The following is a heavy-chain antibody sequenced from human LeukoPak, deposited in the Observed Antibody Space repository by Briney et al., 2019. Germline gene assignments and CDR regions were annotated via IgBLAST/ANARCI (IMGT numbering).Heavy chain of an antibody. CDR2: INSDGSST. J-gene: IGHJ6*02. V-gene: IGHV3-74*01. D-gene: IGHD2-21*02. CDR3: SRDSLSSCGGDCYSGLDV. CDR1: GFTFSNYW. Sequence: GGSLRLSCAASGFTFSNYWMHWVRQAPGEALMWVSRINSDGSSTTYADSVKGRFTIPRDNAKNTLYLQMNSLRAEDTAVYYCSRDSLSSCGGDCYSGLDVWGQGTTVTVSS.